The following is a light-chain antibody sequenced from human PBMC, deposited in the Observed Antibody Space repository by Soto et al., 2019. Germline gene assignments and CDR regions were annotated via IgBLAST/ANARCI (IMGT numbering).Light chain of an antibody. CDR2: DVS. J-gene: IGLJ2*01. CDR1: SSDVGGYNY. V-gene: IGLV2-14*03. CDR3: SSYTSRTTLV. Sequence: QSVLTQPASVSGSPGQSITISCTGTSSDVGGYNYVSWYQQHPGKAPKLMIYDVSYRPSGVSNRFSGSKSGNTASLTISGLQAEDEADYYCSSYTSRTTLVFGGGTKLTVL.